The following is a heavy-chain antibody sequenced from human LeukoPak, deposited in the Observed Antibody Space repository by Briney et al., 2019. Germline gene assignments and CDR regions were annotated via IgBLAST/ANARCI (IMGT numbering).Heavy chain of an antibody. J-gene: IGHJ4*02. CDR3: ARGYCGGDCPLYY. D-gene: IGHD2-21*02. CDR2: ISAYNGNT. Sequence: ASMKVSCKASGYTFTSYGISWVRQAPGQGLEWMGRISAYNGNTNYAQKLQGRVIMTTDTSTSTAHMELRSLRSDDTAVYYCARGYCGGDCPLYYWGQGTLVTVSS. CDR1: GYTFTSYG. V-gene: IGHV1-18*04.